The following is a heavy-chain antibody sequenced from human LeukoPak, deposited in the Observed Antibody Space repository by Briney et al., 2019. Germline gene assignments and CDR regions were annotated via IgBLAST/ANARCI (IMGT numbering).Heavy chain of an antibody. CDR3: ARDLLLTGTTSGNWFDP. Sequence: ASVKVSCKASGYTFTGYYMHWVRQAPGQGLEWMGWINPNSGGTNYAQKFQGRVTMTRDTSISTAYMELSRPRSDDTAVYYCARDLLLTGTTSGNWFDPWGQGTLVTVSS. J-gene: IGHJ5*02. V-gene: IGHV1-2*02. CDR1: GYTFTGYY. D-gene: IGHD1-7*01. CDR2: INPNSGGT.